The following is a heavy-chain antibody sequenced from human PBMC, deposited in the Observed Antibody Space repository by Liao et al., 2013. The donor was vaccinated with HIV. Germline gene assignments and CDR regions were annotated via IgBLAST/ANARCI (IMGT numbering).Heavy chain of an antibody. CDR3: AREATIGWRFDY. D-gene: IGHD5-24*01. J-gene: IGHJ4*02. CDR1: GGSFSGYY. CDR2: INHSGST. Sequence: QVQLQQWGAGLLKPSETLSLTCAVYGGSFSGYYWSWIRQPPGKGLEWIGEINHSGSTYYNPSLKSRVTISGDTSKNQVSLKLSSVTAADTAVYYCAREATIGWRFDYWGQGTLVTVSS. V-gene: IGHV4-34*01.